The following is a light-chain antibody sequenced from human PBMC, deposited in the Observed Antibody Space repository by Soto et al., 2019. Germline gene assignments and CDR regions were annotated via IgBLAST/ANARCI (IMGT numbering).Light chain of an antibody. V-gene: IGKV1-27*01. CDR3: QKYDSAPT. CDR2: AAS. CDR1: QGISNS. J-gene: IGKJ1*01. Sequence: DIQMTQSPSSLSASVGDRVTITCRPSQGISNSLAWYQQKPGKVPKLLIHAASTLQSGVPSRFSGSGSDTDFTLTISSLQPEDVATYYCQKYDSAPTFGPGTKVDI.